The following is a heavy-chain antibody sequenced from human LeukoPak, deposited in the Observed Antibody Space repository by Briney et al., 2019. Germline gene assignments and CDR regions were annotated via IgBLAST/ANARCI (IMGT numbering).Heavy chain of an antibody. CDR1: GGTFSSYA. CDR3: ASLYLPYDSSGYYYGPLDY. V-gene: IGHV1-69*01. Sequence: SVKVSCKASGGTFSSYAISWVRQAPAQGLEWMGGIIPIFGTANYAQKFQGRVTITADESTSTAYMELSSLRSEDTAVYYCASLYLPYDSSGYYYGPLDYWGQGTLVTVSS. CDR2: IIPIFGTA. D-gene: IGHD3-22*01. J-gene: IGHJ4*02.